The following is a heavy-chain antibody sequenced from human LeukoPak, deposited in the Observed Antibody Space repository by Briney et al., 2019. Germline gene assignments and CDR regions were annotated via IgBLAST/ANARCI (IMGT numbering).Heavy chain of an antibody. CDR2: ISGSGGST. D-gene: IGHD6-19*01. Sequence: GGSLRLSCAASGFTFSTYGMSWVRQAPGKGLEWVSVISGSGGSTYYTDSAKGRFTISRDNSKNTLYLQMNSLRAEDTAVYYCAKDLRISGWYGADYWGQGTLVTVSS. CDR3: AKDLRISGWYGADY. V-gene: IGHV3-23*01. CDR1: GFTFSTYG. J-gene: IGHJ4*02.